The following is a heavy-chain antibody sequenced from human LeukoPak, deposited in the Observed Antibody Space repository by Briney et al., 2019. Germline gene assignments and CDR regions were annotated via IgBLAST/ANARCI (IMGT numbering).Heavy chain of an antibody. CDR1: RDSISNYY. J-gene: IGHJ4*02. D-gene: IGHD5-24*01. CDR2: INSDGSSI. V-gene: IGHV3-74*01. Sequence: ETLSLTCTVSRDSISNYYWNWIRQPPGKGLVWVSRINSDGSSISYADSVKGRFTISRDNAKNTLYLQMNSLRAEDTAVYYCARESRRDGYTKYWGQGTLVTVSS. CDR3: ARESRRDGYTKY.